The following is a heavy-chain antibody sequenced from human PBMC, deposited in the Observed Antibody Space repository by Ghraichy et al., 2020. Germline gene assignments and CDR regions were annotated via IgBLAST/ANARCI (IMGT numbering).Heavy chain of an antibody. Sequence: GSLSLTCAVYGGSFSGYYWSWIRQPPGKGLEWIGEINHSGSTNYNPSLKSRVTISVDTSKNQFSLKLSSVTAADTAVYYCARVGYSGSYYASRAFDIWGQGTMVTVSS. CDR2: INHSGST. V-gene: IGHV4-34*01. D-gene: IGHD1-26*01. CDR1: GGSFSGYY. J-gene: IGHJ3*02. CDR3: ARVGYSGSYYASRAFDI.